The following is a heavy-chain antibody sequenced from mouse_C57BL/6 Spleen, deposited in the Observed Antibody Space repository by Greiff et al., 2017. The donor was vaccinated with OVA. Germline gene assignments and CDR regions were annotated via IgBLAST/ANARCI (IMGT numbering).Heavy chain of an antibody. CDR1: GYSFTDYN. Sequence: EVQGVESGPELVKPGASVKISCKASGYSFTDYNMNWVKQSNGKSLEWIGVINPNYGTTSYNQKFKGKATLTVDQSSSTAYMQLNSLTSEDSAVYYCARSRDGYYPYAMDYWGQGTSVTVSS. CDR2: INPNYGTT. J-gene: IGHJ4*01. V-gene: IGHV1-39*01. D-gene: IGHD2-3*01. CDR3: ARSRDGYYPYAMDY.